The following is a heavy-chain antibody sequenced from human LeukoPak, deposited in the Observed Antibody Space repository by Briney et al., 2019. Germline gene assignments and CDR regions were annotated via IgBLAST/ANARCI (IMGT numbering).Heavy chain of an antibody. CDR3: ATGIIVYHY. J-gene: IGHJ4*02. CDR1: GHTLTEFS. CDR2: FDPERGET. Sequence: ASVKLSDSVSGHTLTEFSMEWVRQAPGKGVEWMGGFDPERGETIYAQKFQGRITMTEDTSTDTAYMELSSLTSEDTAVYYCATGIIVYHYWGQGPVDTVSS. V-gene: IGHV1-24*01. D-gene: IGHD1-26*01.